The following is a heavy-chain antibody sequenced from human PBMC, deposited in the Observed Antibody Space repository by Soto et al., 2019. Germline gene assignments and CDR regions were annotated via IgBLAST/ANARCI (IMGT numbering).Heavy chain of an antibody. CDR2: IIPILGIA. CDR3: AREGWTTVPTVSAFDI. Sequence: QVQLVQSWAEVKKPGSSVKVSCKASGGTFSSYTISWVRQAPGHGLEWMGRIIPILGIANYAQKFQGRVTITADKSTSTAYMEVSSLRSEDTAVYYCAREGWTTVPTVSAFDISGQGTMVTVSS. D-gene: IGHD4-17*01. J-gene: IGHJ3*02. CDR1: GGTFSSYT. V-gene: IGHV1-69*08.